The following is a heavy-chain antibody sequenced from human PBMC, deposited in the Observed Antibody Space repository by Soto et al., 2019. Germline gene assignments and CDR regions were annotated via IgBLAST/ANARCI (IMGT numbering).Heavy chain of an antibody. CDR3: XXXXXXXXSSGQGYGMDV. D-gene: IGHD3-22*01. V-gene: IGHV3-43*01. CDR2: ISWDGGST. CDR1: GFTFDDYT. Sequence: EVQLVESGGVVVQPGGSLRLSCAASGFTFDDYTMHWVRQAPGKGLEWVSLISWDGGSTYYADSVKGRFTISRDNSKNSLYLQMNSLXTEXTAXXYXXXXXXXXXSSGQGYGMDVWGQGTTVTVSS. J-gene: IGHJ6*02.